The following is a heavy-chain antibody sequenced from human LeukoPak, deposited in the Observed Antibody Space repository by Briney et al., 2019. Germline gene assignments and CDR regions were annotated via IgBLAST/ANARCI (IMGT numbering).Heavy chain of an antibody. CDR3: ARGDTAMVLFDY. V-gene: IGHV4-30-4*01. CDR1: GVSISSGDYY. CDR2: IYYSGST. J-gene: IGHJ4*02. Sequence: SETLSLTCTVSGVSISSGDYYWSWIRQPPGKGLEWIGYIYYSGSTYYNPSLKSRVTISVDTSKNQFSLKLSSVTAADTAVYYCARGDTAMVLFDYWGQGTLVTVSS. D-gene: IGHD5-18*01.